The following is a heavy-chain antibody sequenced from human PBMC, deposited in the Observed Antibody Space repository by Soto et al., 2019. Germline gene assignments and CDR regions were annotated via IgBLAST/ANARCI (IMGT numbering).Heavy chain of an antibody. Sequence: SETLSLTCTVSGGPIRSSSHYWGWIRQSPGKVLEWIGSIDESGDSYYNPSLKSRVTIFVDTSTNQFSLKLISVTGADSAIYYCAREGGYVDYWGQGTLVTVS. CDR2: IDESGDS. V-gene: IGHV4-39*02. CDR1: GGPIRSSSHY. D-gene: IGHD1-1*01. J-gene: IGHJ4*02. CDR3: AREGGYVDY.